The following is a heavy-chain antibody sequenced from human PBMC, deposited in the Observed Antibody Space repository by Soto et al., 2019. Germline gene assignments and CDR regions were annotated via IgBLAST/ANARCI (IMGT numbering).Heavy chain of an antibody. CDR3: ARGRTGTTSGRYYYYYMDV. CDR1: GYTFTGYY. V-gene: IGHV1-2*04. Sequence: ASVKVSCKASGYTFTGYYMHWVRQAPGQGLEWMGWINPNSGGTNYAQKFQGWVTMTRDTSISTAYMELSRLRSDDTAVYCCARGRTGTTSGRYYYYYMDVWGKGTTVTVSS. CDR2: INPNSGGT. D-gene: IGHD1-1*01. J-gene: IGHJ6*03.